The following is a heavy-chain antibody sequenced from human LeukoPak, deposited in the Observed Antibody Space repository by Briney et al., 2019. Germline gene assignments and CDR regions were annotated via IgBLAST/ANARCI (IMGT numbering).Heavy chain of an antibody. CDR1: GDSVSSNSAA. Sequence: SQTLSLTCVISGDSVSSNSAAWNWIRQSPSRGLEWLGRTYYRSEWYHDYAVSVKSRITISPDTSKNQFSLQLNSVTPEDSAVYYCARPQTSTWFDFDCWGQGILVTVSS. J-gene: IGHJ4*02. V-gene: IGHV6-1*01. CDR3: ARPQTSTWFDFDC. CDR2: TYYRSEWYH. D-gene: IGHD6-13*01.